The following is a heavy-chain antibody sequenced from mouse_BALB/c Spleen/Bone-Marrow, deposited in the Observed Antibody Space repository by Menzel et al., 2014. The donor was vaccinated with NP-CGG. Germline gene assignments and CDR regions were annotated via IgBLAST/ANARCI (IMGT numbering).Heavy chain of an antibody. Sequence: QVQLQQSGAELVRPGTSVKISCKASGYTFTNYWLSWVKQRPGHGLEWIGDIYPGGGYTNFNERFKGKATLTADTSSSTAYMQLSSLTSEDSAVYFCAREEYGNYDRFIDYWGQATTPTVSS. CDR3: AREEYGNYDRFIDY. J-gene: IGHJ2*01. CDR2: IYPGGGYT. V-gene: IGHV1-63*02. D-gene: IGHD2-10*02. CDR1: GYTFTNYW.